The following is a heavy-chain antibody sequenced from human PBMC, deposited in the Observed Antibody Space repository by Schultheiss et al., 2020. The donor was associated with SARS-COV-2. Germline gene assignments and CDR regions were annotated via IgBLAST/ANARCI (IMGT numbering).Heavy chain of an antibody. D-gene: IGHD3-3*01. CDR2: IDPSDSYT. V-gene: IGHV5-10-1*01. J-gene: IGHJ6*03. Sequence: GESLKISCKGSGYSFTSYWISWVRQMPGKGLEWMGRIDPSDSYTNYSPSFQGHVTISADKSISTAYLQWRSLKASDTAMYYCARHRMYYDFWIGYMDVWGKGTTVTVSS. CDR3: ARHRMYYDFWIGYMDV. CDR1: GYSFTSYW.